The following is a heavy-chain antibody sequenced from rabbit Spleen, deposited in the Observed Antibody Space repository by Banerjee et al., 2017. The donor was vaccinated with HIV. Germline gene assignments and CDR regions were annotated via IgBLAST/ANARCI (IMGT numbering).Heavy chain of an antibody. V-gene: IGHV1S40*01. J-gene: IGHJ6*01. CDR3: ARDTGSSFSSYGMDL. D-gene: IGHD8-1*01. CDR1: GVSFSSSSY. Sequence: QSLEESGGDLVKPGASPTLTCTASGVSFSSSSYMCWVRQAPGKGLEWIACIDTGSSGFTYFATWAKGRFTCSKTSSTTVTLQMTRLTAADTATYFCARDTGSSFSSYGMDLWGQGTLVTVS. CDR2: IDTGSSGFT.